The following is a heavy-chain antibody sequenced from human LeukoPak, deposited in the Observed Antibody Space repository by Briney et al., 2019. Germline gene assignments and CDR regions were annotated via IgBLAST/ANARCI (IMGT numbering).Heavy chain of an antibody. Sequence: PSETLSLACTVSGGSVSSYYWSWIRQPPGKGLEWIGYTYYTGSTNYNPSLKSRVTISVDTSKNQFSLKVTSVTAADTAVYYRARNVKGMNVWGQGTTVTVSS. V-gene: IGHV4-59*08. CDR2: TYYTGST. J-gene: IGHJ6*02. CDR3: ARNVKGMNV. D-gene: IGHD3-16*01. CDR1: GGSVSSYY.